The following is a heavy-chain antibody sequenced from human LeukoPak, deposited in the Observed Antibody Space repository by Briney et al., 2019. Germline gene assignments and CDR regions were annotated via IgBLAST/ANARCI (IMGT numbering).Heavy chain of an antibody. J-gene: IGHJ3*02. CDR3: ARAPTRYFDWSYAFDI. CDR2: ITPILGIA. Sequence: SVKVSCKASGGTFSSYTISWVRQAPGQGLEWMGRITPILGIANYAQKFQGRVTITADKSTSTAYMELSSLRSEDTAVYYCARAPTRYFDWSYAFDIWGQGTMVTVSS. CDR1: GGTFSSYT. D-gene: IGHD3-9*01. V-gene: IGHV1-69*02.